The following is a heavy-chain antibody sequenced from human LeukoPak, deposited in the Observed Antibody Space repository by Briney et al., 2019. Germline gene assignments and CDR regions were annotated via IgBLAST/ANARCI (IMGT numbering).Heavy chain of an antibody. CDR1: GGSISSSSYY. V-gene: IGHV4-39*07. CDR2: IYYSGST. Sequence: SETLSLTCTVSGGSISSSSYYWGWIRQPPGKGLEWIGSIYYSGSTYYNPSPKSRVTISVDTSKNQFSLKLSSVTAADTAVYYCARGPNYPSPSPFDYWGQGTLVTVSS. J-gene: IGHJ4*02. D-gene: IGHD5-24*01. CDR3: ARGPNYPSPSPFDY.